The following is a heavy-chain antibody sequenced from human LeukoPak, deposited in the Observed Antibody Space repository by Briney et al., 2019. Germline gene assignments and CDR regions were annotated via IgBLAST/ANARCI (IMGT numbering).Heavy chain of an antibody. CDR1: GGSISSYY. V-gene: IGHV4-59*01. Sequence: SETLSLTCTVSGGSISSYYWSWIRQPPGKGLEWIGYIHYSGTTNYNPSLKSRVTISVDTSKNQFSLKPSSVTAADTAVYFCARVSWFPGTSYYYMDVWGKGTTVTVSS. J-gene: IGHJ6*03. CDR2: IHYSGTT. D-gene: IGHD1-1*01. CDR3: ARVSWFPGTSYYYMDV.